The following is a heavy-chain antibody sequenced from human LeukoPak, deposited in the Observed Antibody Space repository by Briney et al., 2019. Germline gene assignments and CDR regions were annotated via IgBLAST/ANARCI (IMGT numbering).Heavy chain of an antibody. D-gene: IGHD7-27*01. J-gene: IGHJ2*01. V-gene: IGHV4-39*07. CDR2: IYYSGST. CDR3: AKTGDLNYWYFDL. Sequence: SETLSLTCTVSGGSISSSSYYWGWIRQPPGKGLEWIGSIYYSGSTYYNPSLKSRVTISVDTSKNQFSLKLSSVTAADTAVYYCAKTGDLNYWYFDLWGRGTLVTVSS. CDR1: GGSISSSSYY.